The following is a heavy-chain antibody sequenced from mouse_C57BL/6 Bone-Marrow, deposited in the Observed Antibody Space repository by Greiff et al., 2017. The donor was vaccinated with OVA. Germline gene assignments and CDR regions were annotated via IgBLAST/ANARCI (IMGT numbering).Heavy chain of an antibody. J-gene: IGHJ4*01. CDR3: ARGMVTTKYYYAMDY. CDR2: IDTSDSYT. D-gene: IGHD2-2*01. Sequence: QVQLQQPGAELVRPGTSVKLSCKASGYTFTSYWMHWVKQRPGQGLEWIGVIDTSDSYTNYNQKFKGKATLTVDTSSSTAYMQLSSLTSEDSAVYYCARGMVTTKYYYAMDYWGQGTSVTVSS. V-gene: IGHV1-59*01. CDR1: GYTFTSYW.